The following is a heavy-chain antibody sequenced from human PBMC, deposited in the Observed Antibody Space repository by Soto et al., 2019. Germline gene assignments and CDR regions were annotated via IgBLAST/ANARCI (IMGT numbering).Heavy chain of an antibody. Sequence: QVQLQESGPGLVKPSETLSLICTVSGDSINSSDYHWGWIRQPPGKGLEWIGSVYYLGSTHSNPSLKRRVTISVATPRSQFTLKLRSVTAADTAVYYCARLYMALDYWGQGSLVTVSS. J-gene: IGHJ4*02. CDR1: GDSINSSDYH. CDR2: VYYLGST. V-gene: IGHV4-39*01. D-gene: IGHD3-10*01. CDR3: ARLYMALDY.